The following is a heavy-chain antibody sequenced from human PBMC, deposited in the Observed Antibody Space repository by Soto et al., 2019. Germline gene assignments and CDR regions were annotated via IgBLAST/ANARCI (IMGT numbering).Heavy chain of an antibody. Sequence: EVQLVESGGGLVQPGGSLRLSCEASGFTFRNDDMHWVRQGTGKGLEWVSGISAAGDPDYADSVEGRFTISRENAQNSFFLLMNSLRVGDTAVYYCARTDRDFYGLDVWGQGTTVIVSS. CDR2: ISAAGDP. J-gene: IGHJ6*02. CDR3: ARTDRDFYGLDV. V-gene: IGHV3-13*05. CDR1: GFTFRNDD.